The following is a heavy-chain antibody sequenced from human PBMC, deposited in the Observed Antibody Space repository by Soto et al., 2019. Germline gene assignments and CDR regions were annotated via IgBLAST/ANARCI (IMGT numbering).Heavy chain of an antibody. D-gene: IGHD3-22*01. CDR2: ISYDGNNK. J-gene: IGHJ6*04. Sequence: QVQLVESGGGVVQPGRSLRLSCEASGFTFSSYGMHWVRQAPGKGLEWVAVISYDGNNKYYADSVTGRFTISRDNSKNTMYLQMNSLRPEETAVYYREREMIPMIMGGMSAMDVWGKGTTVTVSS. CDR3: EREMIPMIMGGMSAMDV. CDR1: GFTFSSYG. V-gene: IGHV3-30*03.